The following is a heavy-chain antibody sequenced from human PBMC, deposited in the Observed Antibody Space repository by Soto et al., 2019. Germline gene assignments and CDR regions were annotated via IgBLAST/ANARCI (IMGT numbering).Heavy chain of an antibody. J-gene: IGHJ5*02. Sequence: SETLSLTCTVSGGSISSGGYYWSWIRQHPGKGLEWIGYIYYSGSTYYNPSLKSRVTISVDTSKNQFSLKLSSVTAADTAVYYCARAASAAGNWFDPWGQGTLVTVS. CDR1: GGSISSGGYY. V-gene: IGHV4-31*03. CDR2: IYYSGST. CDR3: ARAASAAGNWFDP. D-gene: IGHD6-13*01.